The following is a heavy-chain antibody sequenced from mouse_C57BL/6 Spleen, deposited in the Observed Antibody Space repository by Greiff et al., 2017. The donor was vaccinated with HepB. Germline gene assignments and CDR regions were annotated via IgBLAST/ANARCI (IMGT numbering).Heavy chain of an antibody. CDR3: ARDPGALYIDY. CDR1: GYSITSGYY. D-gene: IGHD1-3*01. V-gene: IGHV3-6*01. CDR2: KSYDGSN. J-gene: IGHJ2*01. Sequence: VQLKESGPGLVKPSQSLSLTCSVSGYSITSGYYWNWNRQFPGNQLEWMGYKSYDGSNNYNPSLKNRSTITRDKSTNQFFLKLKTVTTEDTATYYYARDPGALYIDYWGKGTTLTVSS.